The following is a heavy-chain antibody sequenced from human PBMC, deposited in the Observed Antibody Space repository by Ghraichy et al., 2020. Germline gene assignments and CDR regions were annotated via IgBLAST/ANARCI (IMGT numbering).Heavy chain of an antibody. CDR2: INPGGGGT. Sequence: ASVKVSCKAAGSPFSASFIHLLLQSPLLGLEWMGWINPGGGGTNYAQKFQGRVTMTRDTSITTAYMELRRLRSDDTAVYYFARDLVTGDSYYYYGLDVWGRGTTVTVS. D-gene: IGHD1-20*01. J-gene: IGHJ6*02. CDR3: ARDLVTGDSYYYYGLDV. CDR1: GSPFSASF. V-gene: IGHV1-2*02.